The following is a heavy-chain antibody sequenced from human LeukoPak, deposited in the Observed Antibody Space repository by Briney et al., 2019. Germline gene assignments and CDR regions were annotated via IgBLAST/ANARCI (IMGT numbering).Heavy chain of an antibody. CDR1: GSSVSSNAYY. J-gene: IGHJ4*02. CDR2: IYYNGNT. V-gene: IGHV4-61*08. Sequence: SETLSLTCTVSGSSVSSNAYYWSWIRQPLGKGLEWIGYIYYNGNTNYNVSLKSRVSMSLDTSNNQFSLRLTSVTAADAAMYYCARDNYGDYGVYDYWGQETLVTVSS. D-gene: IGHD4-17*01. CDR3: ARDNYGDYGVYDY.